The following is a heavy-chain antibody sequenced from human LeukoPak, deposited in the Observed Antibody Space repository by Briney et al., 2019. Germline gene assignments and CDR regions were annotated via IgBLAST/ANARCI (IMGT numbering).Heavy chain of an antibody. CDR1: GGSISSSSYY. D-gene: IGHD5-12*01. Sequence: SETLSLTCTVSGGSISSSSYYWNWIRQPAGKGLEWIGRMYTSGSSNYNPSLKSRVTISVDTSKNQVSLKLSSVTAADTAIYYCARATAWIDAFDFWGQGTMVTVSS. CDR2: MYTSGSS. J-gene: IGHJ3*01. CDR3: ARATAWIDAFDF. V-gene: IGHV4-61*02.